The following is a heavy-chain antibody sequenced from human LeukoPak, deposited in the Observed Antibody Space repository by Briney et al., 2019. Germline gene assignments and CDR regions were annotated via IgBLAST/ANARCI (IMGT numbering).Heavy chain of an antibody. D-gene: IGHD1/OR15-1a*01. CDR2: IYTSGSA. J-gene: IGHJ5*02. Sequence: SETLSLTCTVSGGSISSGSYYWSWIRQPAGKGLEWIGRIYTSGSANYNPSLKSRATISFDTSKNQFSLNLRSVTAADTAVYHCAREIPVTTATNWFDPWGQGTLVTVSS. CDR3: AREIPVTTATNWFDP. V-gene: IGHV4-61*02. CDR1: GGSISSGSYY.